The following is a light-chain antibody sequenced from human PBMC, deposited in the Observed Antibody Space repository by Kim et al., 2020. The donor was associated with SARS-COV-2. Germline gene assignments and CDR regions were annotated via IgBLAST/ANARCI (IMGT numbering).Light chain of an antibody. J-gene: IGKJ4*01. CDR1: QTVSSNY. CDR3: QQYGSSPLT. Sequence: SPGERATLSCRASQTVSSNYLAWYQQKPGQAPRLLIYGASSRATGIPDRFSGSGSGTDFTLTISSLEPEDFAVYNCQQYGSSPLTFGEGTKVDIK. CDR2: GAS. V-gene: IGKV3-20*01.